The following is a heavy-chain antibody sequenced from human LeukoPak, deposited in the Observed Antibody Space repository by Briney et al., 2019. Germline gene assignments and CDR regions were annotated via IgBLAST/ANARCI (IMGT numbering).Heavy chain of an antibody. V-gene: IGHV1-2*02. J-gene: IGHJ1*01. CDR2: TNPNSGGT. CDR1: GYTFTGYY. D-gene: IGHD2-15*01. CDR3: ASLYCSGGSCYSAEYFQH. Sequence: ASVTVSCKASGYTFTGYYMHWVRQAPGQGLEWMGWTNPNSGGTSYAQKFQGRVTMTRDTSISTAYMELSRLRSDDTAVFYCASLYCSGGSCYSAEYFQHWGQGTLVTVSS.